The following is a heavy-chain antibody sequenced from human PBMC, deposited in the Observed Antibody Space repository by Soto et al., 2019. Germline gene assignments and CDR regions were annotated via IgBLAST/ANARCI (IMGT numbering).Heavy chain of an antibody. J-gene: IGHJ4*02. D-gene: IGHD2-21*01. Sequence: QLQLQESGPGLVKPSETLSLTCTVSGDSLRSGSYHWGWIRQPPGKGLEWIGSIYYTGTTYYHPSLKSRVTISVDMSRNQITVKVGSVTAADTSTYYCVRYVGDTLWYFDFWGQGTLVAVSS. V-gene: IGHV4-39*01. CDR2: IYYTGTT. CDR1: GDSLRSGSYH. CDR3: VRYVGDTLWYFDF.